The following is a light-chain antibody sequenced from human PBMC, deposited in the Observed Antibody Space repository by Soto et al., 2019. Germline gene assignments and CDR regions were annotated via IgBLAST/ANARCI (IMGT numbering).Light chain of an antibody. J-gene: IGLJ1*01. Sequence: QSVLTQPASVSGSPGQSITISCTGTSSDVGGYIYVSWYQHHPGKAPRLMIYEASNRPSGVSHRFSGSRSGNTASLTISGLQAEDEADYYCSSYTSGSTLYVFGTGTKLTVL. CDR1: SSDVGGYIY. CDR2: EAS. CDR3: SSYTSGSTLYV. V-gene: IGLV2-14*01.